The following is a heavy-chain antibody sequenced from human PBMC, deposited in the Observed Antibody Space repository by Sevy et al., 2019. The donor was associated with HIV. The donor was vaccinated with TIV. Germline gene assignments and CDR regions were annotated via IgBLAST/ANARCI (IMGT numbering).Heavy chain of an antibody. J-gene: IGHJ4*02. CDR3: AKGHSMIVVCNAFKN. Sequence: GGSRRLSCVASGFTFDDYPMDWVRQAPGKGLEWVSGISWNSGRISYADSVKGRFTISRDNAKKSLYLDLNSLRPEDTALYYCAKGHSMIVVCNAFKNWGPGTLVTVSS. D-gene: IGHD3-22*01. V-gene: IGHV3-9*01. CDR1: GFTFDDYP. CDR2: ISWNSGRI.